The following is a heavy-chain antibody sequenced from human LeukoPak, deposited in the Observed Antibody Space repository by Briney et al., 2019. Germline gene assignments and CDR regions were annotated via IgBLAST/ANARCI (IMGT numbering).Heavy chain of an antibody. CDR2: IFYNVYT. Sequence: SETLSLTCSVSGGSISSYYWTWIRQSPGKGLEYVAYIFYNVYTDYNPSLKSRVSVSVDTSKKQVSLKLSSVTAADTAVYYCARATILYCSSTSCYRVNAFDIWGQGTLVTVSS. D-gene: IGHD2-2*02. CDR3: ARATILYCSSTSCYRVNAFDI. CDR1: GGSISSYY. J-gene: IGHJ4*02. V-gene: IGHV4-59*12.